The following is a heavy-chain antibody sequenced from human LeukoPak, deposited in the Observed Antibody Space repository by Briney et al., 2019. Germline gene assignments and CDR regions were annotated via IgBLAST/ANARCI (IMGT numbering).Heavy chain of an antibody. D-gene: IGHD6-19*01. Sequence: SETLSPTCTVSGGSITNYYWRWIPQPPGKGLERVGYIYYRGGTSYNPSLKSRVNISVDTSKNHFTLKLISVTAADTAVYSCGRCPYSSSTLFEFWGQGTLVTVSS. CDR1: GGSITNYY. CDR2: IYYRGGT. V-gene: IGHV4-59*01. CDR3: GRCPYSSSTLFEF. J-gene: IGHJ4*02.